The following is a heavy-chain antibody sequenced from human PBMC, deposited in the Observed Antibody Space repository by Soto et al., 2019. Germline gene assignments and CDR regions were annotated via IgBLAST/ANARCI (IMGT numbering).Heavy chain of an antibody. V-gene: IGHV3-23*01. CDR1: GFIFSNYA. D-gene: IGHD1-26*01. J-gene: IGHJ3*02. CDR2: ISGSGGTT. Sequence: EVELLESGGGLVQPGGSLRLSCAASGFIFSNYAMNWVRQSPGKGLEWVSAISGSGGTTYYADSVKGRFTISRDNSKNTLYLQMNSLRAEDTAVYYCAKGQYYGELGCAFDIWGRGTMVTVSS. CDR3: AKGQYYGELGCAFDI.